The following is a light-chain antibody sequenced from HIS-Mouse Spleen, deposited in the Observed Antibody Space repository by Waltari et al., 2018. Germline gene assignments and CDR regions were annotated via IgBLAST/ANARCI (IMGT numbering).Light chain of an antibody. CDR2: EDS. CDR3: YSTDSSGNHRV. V-gene: IGLV3-10*01. Sequence: SYELTQPPSVSVSPGQTARITCSGGQVPKTYAYWYQQKSGQAPVPVIYEDSKRPSGIPERFSGSSSGTMATLTISGAQVEDEADYYCYSTDSSGNHRVVGGGTKLTVL. J-gene: IGLJ2*01. CDR1: QVPKTY.